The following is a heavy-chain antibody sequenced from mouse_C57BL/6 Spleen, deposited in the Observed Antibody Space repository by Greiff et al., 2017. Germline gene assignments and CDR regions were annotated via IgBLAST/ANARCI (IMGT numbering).Heavy chain of an antibody. Sequence: VQLQQPGAELVKPGASVKLSCKASGYTFTSYWMRWVKQRPGRGLEWSGRIDPNSGGTKYNEKFKSKATLTVDKPSSTAYMQLSSLTSEDSAVYYCARSDEGAMDYWGQGTSVTVSS. CDR2: IDPNSGGT. J-gene: IGHJ4*01. V-gene: IGHV1-72*01. CDR3: ARSDEGAMDY. CDR1: GYTFTSYW.